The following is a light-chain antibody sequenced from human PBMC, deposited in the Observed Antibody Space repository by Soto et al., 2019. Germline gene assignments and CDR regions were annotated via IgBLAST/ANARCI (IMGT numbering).Light chain of an antibody. V-gene: IGKV3-15*01. Sequence: EKVMKNSAAALSVYPGERATLSCRASQSVSSNLAWYQQKPGQAPRLLIYSESTRATNIPARFSGGGSGTEFTLTISSLQSEDFAVYYCQLYSKWPRTFGQGTKVDIK. J-gene: IGKJ1*01. CDR2: SES. CDR3: QLYSKWPRT. CDR1: QSVSSN.